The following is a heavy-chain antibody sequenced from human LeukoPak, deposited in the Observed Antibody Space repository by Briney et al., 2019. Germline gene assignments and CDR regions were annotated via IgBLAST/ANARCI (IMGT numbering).Heavy chain of an antibody. V-gene: IGHV4-59*01. CDR2: IYYSGSS. CDR3: TRVSESNDPYFCDY. Sequence: SETLSLTCTVSGGSISSYYWSWIRQPPGKGLEWIGYIYYSGSSNYNPSLTSRVTISVDTSRHQFSLTLSSSPASDPPVPSCTRVSESNDPYFCDYWGQGTLVTVSS. J-gene: IGHJ4*02. D-gene: IGHD1-1*01. CDR1: GGSISSYY.